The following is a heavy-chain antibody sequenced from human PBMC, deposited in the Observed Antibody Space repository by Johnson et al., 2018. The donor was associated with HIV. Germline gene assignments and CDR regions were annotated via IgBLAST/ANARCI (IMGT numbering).Heavy chain of an antibody. V-gene: IGHV3-66*01. Sequence: APGKGLEWVSVLYSGGSTYYADSVKGRFTISRDNSKNTLYLQMNSLRAEDTAVYYCARGVTPGLRWTGGGDAFDIWGQGTMVTVSS. J-gene: IGHJ3*02. CDR2: LYSGGST. D-gene: IGHD4-23*01. CDR3: ARGVTPGLRWTGGGDAFDI.